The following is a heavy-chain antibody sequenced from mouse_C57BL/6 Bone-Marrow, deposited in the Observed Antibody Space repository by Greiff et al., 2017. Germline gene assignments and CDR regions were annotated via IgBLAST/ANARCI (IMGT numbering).Heavy chain of an antibody. V-gene: IGHV14-4*01. CDR2: IDPDDGDT. CDR3: STIVDY. J-gene: IGHJ2*01. CDR1: GFNFKDDY. Sequence: EVQVVESGAELVRPGDSVKLSCTASGFNFKDDYMHWVKQRPEQGLEWIGWIDPDDGDTEYASKIQGKDTITADTSSNTAYLQLSSLTSEDTAVYYCSTIVDYWGQGTTLTVSS.